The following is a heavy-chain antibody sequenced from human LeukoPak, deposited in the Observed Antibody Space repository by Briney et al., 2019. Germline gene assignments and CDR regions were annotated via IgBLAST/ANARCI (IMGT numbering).Heavy chain of an antibody. Sequence: GGSLRLSRAASGFTFSSYSMNWVRQAPGKGLEWVSSISSSSSYIYYADSVKGRFTISRDNAKNSLYLQMNSLRAEDTAVYYCAREGREMATVGNDYWGQGTLVTVSS. V-gene: IGHV3-21*01. J-gene: IGHJ4*02. CDR1: GFTFSSYS. CDR3: AREGREMATVGNDY. D-gene: IGHD5-24*01. CDR2: ISSSSSYI.